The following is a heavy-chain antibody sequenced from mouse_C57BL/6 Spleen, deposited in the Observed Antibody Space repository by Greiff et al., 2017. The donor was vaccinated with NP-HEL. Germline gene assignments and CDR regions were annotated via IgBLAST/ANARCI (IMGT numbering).Heavy chain of an antibody. CDR2: IDPNSGGT. Sequence: VQLQQSGAELVKPGASVKLSCKASGYTFTSYWMHWVKQRPGRGLEWIGRIDPNSGGTKYNEKFKSKATLTVDKPSSTAYMQLSSLTSEDSAVYDWARLITTVVARYFDVWGTGTTVTVSS. CDR1: GYTFTSYW. J-gene: IGHJ1*03. V-gene: IGHV1-72*01. CDR3: ARLITTVVARYFDV. D-gene: IGHD1-1*01.